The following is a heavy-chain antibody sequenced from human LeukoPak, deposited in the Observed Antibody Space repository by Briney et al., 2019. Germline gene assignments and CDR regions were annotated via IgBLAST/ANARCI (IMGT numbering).Heavy chain of an antibody. Sequence: SETLSLTCAVYGGSFSGYYWSWIRQPPGKGLEWIGEINNSGSTNYNPSLKSRVTISVDTSKNQFSLKLSSVTAADTAVYYCASGRFGETTKPYYFDYWGQGTLVTVSS. V-gene: IGHV4-34*01. J-gene: IGHJ4*02. D-gene: IGHD3-10*01. CDR2: INNSGST. CDR1: GGSFSGYY. CDR3: ASGRFGETTKPYYFDY.